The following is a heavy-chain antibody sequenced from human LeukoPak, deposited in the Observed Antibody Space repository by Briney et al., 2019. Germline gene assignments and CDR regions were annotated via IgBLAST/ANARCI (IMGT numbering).Heavy chain of an antibody. CDR3: AREDGYCSGGNCYSYFDS. J-gene: IGHJ4*02. Sequence: GGSLRLSCAASGFTFSSFAMDWVRQAPGKGLEWVSYISSSGTTIYYADSVKGRFTISRDNAKNSLYLQMNSLRDEDTAVYFCAREDGYCSGGNCYSYFDSWGQGTLVTVSA. D-gene: IGHD2-15*01. CDR2: ISSSGTTI. CDR1: GFTFSSFA. V-gene: IGHV3-48*02.